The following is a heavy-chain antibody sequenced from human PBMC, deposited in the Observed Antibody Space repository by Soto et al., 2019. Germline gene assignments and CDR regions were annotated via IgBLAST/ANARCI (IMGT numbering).Heavy chain of an antibody. Sequence: SETLSLTCAVSGGSISSGGYSWSWIRQPPGKGLEWIGYIYHSGSTYYNPSLKSRVTISVDRSKNQFSLKLSSVTAADTAVYYCARAVVTPEDYYYGMDAWGQGTTVTVSS. CDR3: ARAVVTPEDYYYGMDA. CDR1: GGSISSGGYS. J-gene: IGHJ6*02. D-gene: IGHD2-21*02. V-gene: IGHV4-30-2*01. CDR2: IYHSGST.